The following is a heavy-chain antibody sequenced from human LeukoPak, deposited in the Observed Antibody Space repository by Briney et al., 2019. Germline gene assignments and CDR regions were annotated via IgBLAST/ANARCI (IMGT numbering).Heavy chain of an antibody. V-gene: IGHV4-38-2*02. D-gene: IGHD4-17*01. CDR2: IYHSGST. CDR1: GYSIGSGYY. CDR3: ARDRGVYGDYSSFDP. J-gene: IGHJ5*02. Sequence: PSETLSLTCTVSGYSIGSGYYWGWIRQPPGKGLEYIGSIYHSGSTYYNPSLKSRVTISVDTSKNQFSLKLSSVTAADTAVYYCARDRGVYGDYSSFDPWGQGTLVTVSS.